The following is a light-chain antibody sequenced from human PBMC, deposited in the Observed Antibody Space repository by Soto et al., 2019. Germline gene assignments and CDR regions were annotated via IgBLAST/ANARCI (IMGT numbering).Light chain of an antibody. Sequence: QSALTQPASVSGSPGQSITISCTGTSSDVGGYNYVSWYQQHPGKAPKLMIYHVSNRPSGVSNRFSGSKSGNTASLTISGLQAEDVADYYCSSYTSSSTVVFGGGTKLTVL. CDR3: SSYTSSSTVV. V-gene: IGLV2-14*01. J-gene: IGLJ2*01. CDR1: SSDVGGYNY. CDR2: HVS.